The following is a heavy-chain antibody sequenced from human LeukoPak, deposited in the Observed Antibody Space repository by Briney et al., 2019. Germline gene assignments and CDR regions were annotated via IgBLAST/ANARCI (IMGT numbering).Heavy chain of an antibody. J-gene: IGHJ4*02. CDR2: ISSSSNAI. D-gene: IGHD3-10*01. Sequence: GESLRLSCAASGFTFSDYTMNWVRQAPGKGLEWVSYISSSSNAIYYADSVKGRFTISRDNAKNSLYLQMNSLRADDTAVYYCAAGTPRGYWGQGTLVTVSS. V-gene: IGHV3-48*01. CDR3: AAGTPRGY. CDR1: GFTFSDYT.